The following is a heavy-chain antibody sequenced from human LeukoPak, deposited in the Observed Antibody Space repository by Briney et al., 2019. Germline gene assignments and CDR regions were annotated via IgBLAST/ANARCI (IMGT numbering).Heavy chain of an antibody. CDR2: INHSGST. J-gene: IGHJ5*02. CDR1: GGSFSGYY. V-gene: IGHV4-34*01. CDR3: VRDGGYYYNSGRMSYFDP. D-gene: IGHD3-10*01. Sequence: SETLSLTCAVYGGSFSGYYWSWNRQPPGKGLEWIGEINHSGSTNYNPSLKSRVTISVDTSKNQFSLKLSSVTAADTAVYYCVRDGGYYYNSGRMSYFDPWGQGTLITVSS.